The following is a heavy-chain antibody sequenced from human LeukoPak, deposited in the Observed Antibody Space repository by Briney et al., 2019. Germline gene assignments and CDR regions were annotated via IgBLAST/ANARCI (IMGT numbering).Heavy chain of an antibody. CDR2: IYYSGST. D-gene: IGHD3-10*01. CDR1: GGSISSSSYY. J-gene: IGHJ4*02. Sequence: SETLSLTCTVSGGSISSSSYYWGWIRQPPGKGLEWIGDIYYSGSTYYNSSLNSRVFMSTDTSKNQFSLNLTSVTAADTAVYYCARGLPYYYDSGSYYFDYWGQGTLVTVSS. V-gene: IGHV4-30-4*08. CDR3: ARGLPYYYDSGSYYFDY.